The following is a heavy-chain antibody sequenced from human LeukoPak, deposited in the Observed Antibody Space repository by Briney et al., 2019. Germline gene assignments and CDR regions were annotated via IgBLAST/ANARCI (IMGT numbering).Heavy chain of an antibody. CDR2: IWYDGSNK. CDR1: GFTFSSYG. D-gene: IGHD2-8*02. J-gene: IGHJ3*02. CDR3: ARDQPWYAFDI. Sequence: GGSLRLSCAAPGFTFSSYGMHWVRQAPGKGLEWVAVIWYDGSNKYYADSVKGRFTISRDNSKNTLYLQMNSLRAEDTAVYYCARDQPWYAFDIWGQGTMVTVSS. V-gene: IGHV3-33*01.